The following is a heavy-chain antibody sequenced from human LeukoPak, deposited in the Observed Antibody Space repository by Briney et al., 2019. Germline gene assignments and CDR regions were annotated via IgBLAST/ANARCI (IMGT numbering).Heavy chain of an antibody. CDR1: GFTFSSYA. D-gene: IGHD4-17*01. CDR2: ISGSGGST. Sequence: GGSLRPSCAASGFTFSSYAMSWVRQAPGKGLEWVSAISGSGGSTYYADSVKGRFTISRDNSKNTLYLQMNSLRAEDTAVYYCAKDYTVTTNNWFDPWGQGTLVTVSS. V-gene: IGHV3-23*01. J-gene: IGHJ5*02. CDR3: AKDYTVTTNNWFDP.